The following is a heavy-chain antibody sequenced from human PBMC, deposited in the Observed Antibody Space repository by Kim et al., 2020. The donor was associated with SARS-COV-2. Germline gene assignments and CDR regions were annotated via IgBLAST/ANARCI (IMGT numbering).Heavy chain of an antibody. Sequence: SETLSLTCTVSGGSISSSSYYWGWIRQPPGKGLEWIGSIYYSGSTYYNPSLKSRVTISVDTSKNQFSLKLSSVTAADTAVYYCARRQRMRFLEWLFFDYWGQGTLVTVSS. D-gene: IGHD3-3*01. V-gene: IGHV4-39*01. CDR2: IYYSGST. CDR3: ARRQRMRFLEWLFFDY. CDR1: GGSISSSSYY. J-gene: IGHJ4*02.